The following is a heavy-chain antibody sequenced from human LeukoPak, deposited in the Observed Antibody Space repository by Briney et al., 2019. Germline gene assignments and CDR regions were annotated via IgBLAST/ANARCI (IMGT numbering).Heavy chain of an antibody. CDR3: AAHHGELGYFDY. CDR2: IWYDGSNK. CDR1: GFTVSSNY. D-gene: IGHD1-26*01. Sequence: GGSLRLSCAASGFTVSSNYMSWGRQAPGKGLEWVAVIWYDGSNKYYADSVKGRFTISRDNSENTLYLQMNRLRAEDTAVYYCAAHHGELGYFDYWGQGTLVTVSS. J-gene: IGHJ4*02. V-gene: IGHV3-33*08.